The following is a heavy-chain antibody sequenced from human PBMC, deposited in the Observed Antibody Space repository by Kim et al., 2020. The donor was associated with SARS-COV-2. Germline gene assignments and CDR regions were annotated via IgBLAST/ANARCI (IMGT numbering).Heavy chain of an antibody. CDR2: IAPTNSYS. Sequence: GESLKISCRGSGYSFTTYPISWVRLVPGKGLEWMGRIAPTNSYSTYSPTFQGHVSISSDESTSTGYLQWRSLRASDTAIYYCVRHVTFFIDVFYIWGKGTMVSVSA. D-gene: IGHD3-10*01. CDR1: GYSFTTYP. CDR3: VRHVTFFIDVFYI. V-gene: IGHV5-10-1*01. J-gene: IGHJ3*02.